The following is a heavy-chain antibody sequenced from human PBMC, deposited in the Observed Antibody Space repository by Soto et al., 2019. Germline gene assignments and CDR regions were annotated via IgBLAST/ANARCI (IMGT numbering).Heavy chain of an antibody. CDR3: AREGGYYDSSGYYGNVSAFEI. V-gene: IGHV1-18*04. D-gene: IGHD3-22*01. Sequence: GASVKVSCKASGYTFTSYGISWVRQAPGQGLEWMGWISAYNGNTNYAQKLQGRVTMTTDTSTSTAYMELRSLRSDDTAVYYCAREGGYYDSSGYYGNVSAFEIWGQGTMVTVSS. CDR1: GYTFTSYG. J-gene: IGHJ3*02. CDR2: ISAYNGNT.